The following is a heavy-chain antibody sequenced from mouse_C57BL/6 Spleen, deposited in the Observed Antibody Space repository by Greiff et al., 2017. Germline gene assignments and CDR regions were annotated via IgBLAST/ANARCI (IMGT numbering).Heavy chain of an antibody. V-gene: IGHV1-82*01. J-gene: IGHJ1*03. CDR1: GYAFSSSW. D-gene: IGHD2-4*01. Sequence: QVQLQQSGPELVKPGASVKISCKASGYAFSSSWMNWVKQRPGKGLEWIGRIYPGDGDTNYNGKFKGKATLTADNSSSTAYMQLSSLTSEDSAVYFCARSLYYDYDVWYFDVWGTGTTVTVSS. CDR3: ARSLYYDYDVWYFDV. CDR2: IYPGDGDT.